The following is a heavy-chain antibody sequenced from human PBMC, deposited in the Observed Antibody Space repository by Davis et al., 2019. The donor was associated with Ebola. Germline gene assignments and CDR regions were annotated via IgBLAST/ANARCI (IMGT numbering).Heavy chain of an antibody. CDR3: AREFSDI. Sequence: GESLKISCAASGFTFSSYGLHWVRQAPGKGLEWVAVISYDGSNKYYADSVKGRFTISRDNSKNTLYLQMNSLRAEDTAVYYCAREFSDIWGQGTMVTVSS. J-gene: IGHJ3*02. CDR1: GFTFSSYG. V-gene: IGHV3-30*03. CDR2: ISYDGSNK.